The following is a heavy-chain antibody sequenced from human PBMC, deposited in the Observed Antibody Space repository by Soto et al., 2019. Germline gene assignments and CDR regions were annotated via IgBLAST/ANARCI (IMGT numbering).Heavy chain of an antibody. V-gene: IGHV4-59*08. CDR1: GCSISSYY. CDR3: ARQSITAGRRYLDV. D-gene: IGHD3-9*01. J-gene: IGHJ4*02. Sequence: SETLSLTCTVSGCSISSYYWSWIRQPPGKGLEWIGYIYYSGSTNYNPSLKSRVTISVDTSKNQFSLKLSSVTAADTAVYYCARQSITAGRRYLDVRGQGTLVTVSS. CDR2: IYYSGST.